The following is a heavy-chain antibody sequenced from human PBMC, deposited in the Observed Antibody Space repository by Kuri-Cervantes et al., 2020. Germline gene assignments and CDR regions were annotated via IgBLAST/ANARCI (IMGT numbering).Heavy chain of an antibody. V-gene: IGHV3-23*01. J-gene: IGHJ4*02. D-gene: IGHD2-21*02. Sequence: GGSLRLSCAASGFTFDDYAMHWVRQVPGEGLEWVSAISGSGGSTYYADSVKGRFTISRDNSKNTLYLQMNSLRAEDTAVYYCAKELCGGDCYEWGQGTLVTVSS. CDR2: ISGSGGST. CDR3: AKELCGGDCYE. CDR1: GFTFDDYA.